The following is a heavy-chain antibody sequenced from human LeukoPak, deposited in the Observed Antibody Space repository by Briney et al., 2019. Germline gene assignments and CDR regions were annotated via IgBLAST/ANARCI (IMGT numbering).Heavy chain of an antibody. J-gene: IGHJ6*04. Sequence: GGSLRLSCAASGFTFSDYYMSWIRQAPGKGLEWVSCISSSSSYTNYADSVKGRFTIPRDNAKNSLYLQMNSLRAEDTAVYYCARDNGGPYGSGSYQYYGMDVWGKGTTVTVSS. V-gene: IGHV3-11*06. D-gene: IGHD3-10*01. CDR2: ISSSSSYT. CDR1: GFTFSDYY. CDR3: ARDNGGPYGSGSYQYYGMDV.